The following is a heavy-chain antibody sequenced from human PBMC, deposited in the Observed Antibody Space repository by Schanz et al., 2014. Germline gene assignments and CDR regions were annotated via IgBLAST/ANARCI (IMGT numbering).Heavy chain of an antibody. CDR1: GFTFSKYG. J-gene: IGHJ4*02. Sequence: QVQLVESGGGVVQPGRSLRLSCAASGFTFSKYGVHWVRQAPGKGLEWVAVIWYDGSNKYYAESVKGRFTISRDNSKNTLYLQVNSLRAEDTAVYYCVRDLGGDQTDYWGQGTLVTVSS. D-gene: IGHD4-17*01. CDR3: VRDLGGDQTDY. CDR2: IWYDGSNK. V-gene: IGHV3-33*01.